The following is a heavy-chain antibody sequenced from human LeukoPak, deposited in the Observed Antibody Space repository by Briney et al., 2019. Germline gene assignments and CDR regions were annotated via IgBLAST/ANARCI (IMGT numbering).Heavy chain of an antibody. Sequence: ASVTVSCKAPGYTFTGYYIHWVRQAPGQGLEWMGWINPNTGGTNFAQRFQGRVTMTRDTSINTAYMELSSLRSDDTAMYYCAREGAPQLSSYFDHWGQGTLVTVSS. D-gene: IGHD1-1*01. CDR2: INPNTGGT. CDR1: GYTFTGYY. V-gene: IGHV1-2*02. J-gene: IGHJ4*02. CDR3: AREGAPQLSSYFDH.